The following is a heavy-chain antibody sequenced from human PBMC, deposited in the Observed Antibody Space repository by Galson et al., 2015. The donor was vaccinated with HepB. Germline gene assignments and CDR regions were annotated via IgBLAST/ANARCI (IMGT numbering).Heavy chain of an antibody. CDR3: ARGLMDCSSTSCYKAGVFDP. CDR2: IYYSGST. Sequence: TLSLTCTVSGGSISSGDYYWSWIRQPPGKGLEWIGYIYYSGSTYYNPSLKSRVTISVDTSKNQFSLKLSSVTAADTAVYYCARGLMDCSSTSCYKAGVFDPWGQGTLVTVSS. D-gene: IGHD2-2*02. J-gene: IGHJ5*02. CDR1: GGSISSGDYY. V-gene: IGHV4-30-4*01.